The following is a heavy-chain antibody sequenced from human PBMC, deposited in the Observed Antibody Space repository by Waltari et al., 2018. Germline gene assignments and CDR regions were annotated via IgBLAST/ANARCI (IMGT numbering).Heavy chain of an antibody. V-gene: IGHV2-5*01. CDR2: IYWNDDK. CDR1: GFSLSTSGVG. D-gene: IGHD3-9*01. J-gene: IGHJ4*02. CDR3: AHTPSLLRYFDWLSTYYFDY. Sequence: QITLKESGPTLVKPTQTLTLTCTFSGFSLSTSGVGVGWIRQPPGKALEWLALIYWNDDKRYSTALKSRLTITKDTSKNQVVLTMTNMDPVDTATYYCAHTPSLLRYFDWLSTYYFDYWGQGTLVTVSS.